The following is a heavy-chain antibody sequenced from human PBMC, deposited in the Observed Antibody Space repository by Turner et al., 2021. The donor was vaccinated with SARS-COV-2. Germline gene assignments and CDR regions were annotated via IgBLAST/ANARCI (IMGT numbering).Heavy chain of an antibody. CDR1: GYIFGNYG. Sequence: QVQLVESGGGVVQPGRSLRLSCEASGYIFGNYGLPWVRQAPGKGLEWVAVISYHGTEDYYAESVKGRFTISRDNSKNTLYLQMDGLGVDDTAVYYCARGGGTLFLEWLTMFDYWGQGTLVTVS. CDR2: ISYHGTED. J-gene: IGHJ4*02. V-gene: IGHV3-30-3*01. CDR3: ARGGGTLFLEWLTMFDY. D-gene: IGHD3-3*01.